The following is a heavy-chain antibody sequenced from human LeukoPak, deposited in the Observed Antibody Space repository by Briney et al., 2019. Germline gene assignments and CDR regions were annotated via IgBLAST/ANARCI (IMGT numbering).Heavy chain of an antibody. D-gene: IGHD6-19*01. Sequence: PSETLSLTCTVSGGSISSSSSYWGWIRQPPGKGLEWIGTIYYSGSTYYNPSLKSRATISVDTSKNQFYLKLSSVTAADPAVYYCARSGQWLVRVFDYWGQGTLVTVSS. CDR3: ARSGQWLVRVFDY. CDR1: GGSISSSSSY. V-gene: IGHV4-39*01. CDR2: IYYSGST. J-gene: IGHJ4*02.